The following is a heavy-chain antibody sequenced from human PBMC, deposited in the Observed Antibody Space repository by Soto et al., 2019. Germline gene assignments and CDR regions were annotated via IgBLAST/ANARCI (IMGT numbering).Heavy chain of an antibody. V-gene: IGHV4-39*01. CDR3: ARQRTTVVTQAYFDH. D-gene: IGHD2-21*02. Sequence: SETLSLTCIVSGESISSSSYYWGWIRQPPGKGLEWIGSIYYSGRTYYNPSFKSRVTISIDTSKNQFSLKLSSVTATDTAVYYCARQRTTVVTQAYFDHWGQGAMVTVYS. CDR2: IYYSGRT. CDR1: GESISSSSYY. J-gene: IGHJ4*02.